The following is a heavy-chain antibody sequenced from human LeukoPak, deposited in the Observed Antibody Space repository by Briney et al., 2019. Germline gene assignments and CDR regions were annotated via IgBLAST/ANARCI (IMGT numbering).Heavy chain of an antibody. V-gene: IGHV4-31*01. Sequence: SQTLSLTCIVSGASISSATCYWSWIRQHPGKGLEWIASASHMGSTSYNSSLKRPVSISVDTSKNQFSLLMTSVTAADTAVYYCATTGDLRSYWSFALWGRGTLVTVSS. J-gene: IGHJ2*01. CDR1: GASISSATCY. D-gene: IGHD7-27*01. CDR3: ATTGDLRSYWSFAL. CDR2: ASHMGST.